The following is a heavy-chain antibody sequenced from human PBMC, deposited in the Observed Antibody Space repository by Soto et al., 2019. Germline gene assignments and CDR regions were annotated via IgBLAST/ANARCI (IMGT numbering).Heavy chain of an antibody. J-gene: IGHJ6*02. D-gene: IGHD3-10*01. V-gene: IGHV4-59*01. CDR1: GDSISSYY. CDR3: ARQGSGDFHYHGLDV. CDR2: IYDSATT. Sequence: PSETLSLTCTVYGDSISSYYWSWIRQPPGKGLEWIGCIYDSATTNYNPSLKSRVTISEDMSTNEFSLKLTSVTAADTAVYYCARQGSGDFHYHGLDVWGQGTTVTVSS.